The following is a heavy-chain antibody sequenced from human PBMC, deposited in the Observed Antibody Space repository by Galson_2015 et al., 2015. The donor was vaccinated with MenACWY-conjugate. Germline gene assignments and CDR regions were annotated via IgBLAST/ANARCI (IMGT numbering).Heavy chain of an antibody. V-gene: IGHV1-46*01. J-gene: IGHJ4*02. CDR3: VREYRCGSFDY. Sequence: SVKVSCKASGYTFTTYYMHWVRQAPGQGLEWMGIIRPSGDDGTTYAQKFQGRVTMTRDTSTSTVYMYLSSLGSEDTAVYYCVREYRCGSFDYWGQGTLVTVSS. D-gene: IGHD1-26*01. CDR1: GYTFTTYY. CDR2: IRPSGDDGT.